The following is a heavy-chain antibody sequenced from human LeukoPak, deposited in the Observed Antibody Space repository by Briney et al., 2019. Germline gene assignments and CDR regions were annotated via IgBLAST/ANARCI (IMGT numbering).Heavy chain of an antibody. CDR1: GITFSSYG. J-gene: IGHJ3*02. D-gene: IGHD5-18*01. V-gene: IGHV3-66*01. CDR2: IYSGGST. Sequence: PGGSLRLSCAASGITFSSYGMSWVRQAPGKGLEWVSVIYSGGSTYYADSVKGRFTISRDNSKNTLYLQMNSLRAEDTAVYYCARALRGYSYPDAFDIWGQGTMVTVSS. CDR3: ARALRGYSYPDAFDI.